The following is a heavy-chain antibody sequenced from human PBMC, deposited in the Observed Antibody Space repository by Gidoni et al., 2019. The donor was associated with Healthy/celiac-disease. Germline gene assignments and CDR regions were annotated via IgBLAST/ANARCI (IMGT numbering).Heavy chain of an antibody. V-gene: IGHV4-38-2*02. CDR2: IYHSGRT. CDR1: GYSISSGYY. D-gene: IGHD3-16*02. J-gene: IGHJ4*02. CDR3: ASGLFYDYVWGSYRSFKNERIDY. Sequence: QVQLQESGSGLVKPSETLSLTCTVSGYSISSGYYWGWIRQPPGKGLEWIGSIYHSGRTYYNPSLKSRVTISVDTSKNQFSLKLSSVTAADTAVYYCASGLFYDYVWGSYRSFKNERIDYWGQGTLVTVSS.